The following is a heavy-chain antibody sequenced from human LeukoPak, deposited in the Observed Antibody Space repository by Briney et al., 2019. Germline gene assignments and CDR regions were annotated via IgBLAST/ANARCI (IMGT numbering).Heavy chain of an antibody. CDR3: ARAPLFGVVHYFDY. D-gene: IGHD3-3*01. Sequence: GASVKVSCKASGGTFSSYAISWVRQAPGQGLEWMGRIIPIFGTANYAQKFQGRVTITTDESTGTAYMELSSLRSEDTAVYYCARAPLFGVVHYFDYWGQGTLVTVSP. CDR1: GGTFSSYA. J-gene: IGHJ4*02. V-gene: IGHV1-69*05. CDR2: IIPIFGTA.